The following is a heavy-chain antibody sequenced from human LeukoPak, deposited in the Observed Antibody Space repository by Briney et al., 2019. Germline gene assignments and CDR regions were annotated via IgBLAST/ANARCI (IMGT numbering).Heavy chain of an antibody. Sequence: SETLSLTCTVSGGSISSSNDDGVWIRQPRGKGLEWIGSVFYSGSTYYTPSLKSRVTISVDTSKNMFSLKLSSVTAADTAVYYCASQDEWGLLNVLDIRGQGTRVTVFS. CDR1: GGSISSSNDD. CDR2: VFYSGST. J-gene: IGHJ3*02. V-gene: IGHV4-39*01. CDR3: ASQDEWGLLNVLDI. D-gene: IGHD1-26*01.